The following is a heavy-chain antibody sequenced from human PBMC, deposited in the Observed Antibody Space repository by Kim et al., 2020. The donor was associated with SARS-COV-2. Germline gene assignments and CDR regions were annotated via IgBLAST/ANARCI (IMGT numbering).Heavy chain of an antibody. J-gene: IGHJ4*02. V-gene: IGHV3-30*18. Sequence: GGSLRLSCAASGFTFSSYGMHWVRQAPGKGLEWVAVISYDGSNKYYADSVKGRFTISRDNSKNTLYLQMNSLRAEDTAVYYCAKTGDILRPYDSSGYYTDWGQGTLVTVSS. CDR3: AKTGDILRPYDSSGYYTD. CDR2: ISYDGSNK. CDR1: GFTFSSYG. D-gene: IGHD3-22*01.